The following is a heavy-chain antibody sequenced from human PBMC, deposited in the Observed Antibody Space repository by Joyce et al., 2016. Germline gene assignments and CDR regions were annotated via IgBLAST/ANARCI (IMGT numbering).Heavy chain of an antibody. Sequence: EVQLVESGGGLVQPGGSLRLSCAASGFTVSSNYMSWVRQAPGKGLEWVSVIYSGGSTFYADSVKGRFTISRDNSKNTLYLQMNSLRAEDTAVYYCARPTIGCSTTSCYTGGDYWGQGTLVTVSS. CDR2: IYSGGST. CDR1: GFTVSSNY. CDR3: ARPTIGCSTTSCYTGGDY. D-gene: IGHD2-2*02. J-gene: IGHJ4*02. V-gene: IGHV3-66*02.